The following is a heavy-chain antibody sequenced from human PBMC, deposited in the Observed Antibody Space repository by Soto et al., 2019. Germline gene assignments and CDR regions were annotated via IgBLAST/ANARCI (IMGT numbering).Heavy chain of an antibody. V-gene: IGHV4-39*01. CDR3: ARQLKIIRWGGYFDY. CDR1: GDSIKSSSYF. Sequence: SETLSLTCTVAGDSIKSSSYFWAWIRQPPGKGLEWIASIYYTGSTYYNPSLESRVTISVHTSKNQFSLKLTSVTAADTALYYCARQLKIIRWGGYFDYWGQATLVNVSS. CDR2: IYYTGST. D-gene: IGHD3-16*01. J-gene: IGHJ4*02.